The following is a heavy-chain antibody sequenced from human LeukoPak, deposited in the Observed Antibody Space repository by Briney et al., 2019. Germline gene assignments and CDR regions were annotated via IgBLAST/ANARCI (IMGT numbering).Heavy chain of an antibody. CDR3: ARDRSYYYDNSGYYFNY. V-gene: IGHV1-69*05. D-gene: IGHD3-22*01. Sequence: ASVKVSCKASGGTFSSYAISWVRHAPGQRLEWMGGIIPIFGTATYAQKFQSRVTITTDESSSTAYIVLSSLRSEDTAVYYCARDRSYYYDNSGYYFNYWGQGTLVTVAS. J-gene: IGHJ4*02. CDR2: IIPIFGTA. CDR1: GGTFSSYA.